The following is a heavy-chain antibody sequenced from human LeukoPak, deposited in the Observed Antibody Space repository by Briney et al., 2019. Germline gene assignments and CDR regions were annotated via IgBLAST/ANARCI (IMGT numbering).Heavy chain of an antibody. CDR2: ISSSSSTK. V-gene: IGHV3-48*01. Sequence: GGSLRLSCAASGFSFSNYNMNWVRQAPGKGLEWVSYISSSSSTKNYADSVKGRFTVSRDNAWNSLYLQMNSLRAEDTAVYYCARLMDRARRDAFDIWGQGTMVTLSS. CDR1: GFSFSNYN. CDR3: ARLMDRARRDAFDI. D-gene: IGHD2-2*03. J-gene: IGHJ3*02.